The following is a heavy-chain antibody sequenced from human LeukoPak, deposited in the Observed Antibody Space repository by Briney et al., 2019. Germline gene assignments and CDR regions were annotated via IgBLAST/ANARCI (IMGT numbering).Heavy chain of an antibody. CDR2: ISSSSSYI. CDR3: ARDHYGSGSAFDI. CDR1: GFTFSSYS. Sequence: GGSLGLSCAASGFTFSSYSMNWVRQAPGKGLEWVSSISSSSSYIYYADSVKGRFTISRDNAKNSLYLQMNSLRAEDTAVYYCARDHYGSGSAFDIWGQGTMVTVSS. V-gene: IGHV3-21*01. J-gene: IGHJ3*02. D-gene: IGHD3-10*01.